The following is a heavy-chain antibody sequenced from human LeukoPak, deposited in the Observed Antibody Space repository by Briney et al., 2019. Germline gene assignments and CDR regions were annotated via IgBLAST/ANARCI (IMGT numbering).Heavy chain of an antibody. CDR3: ARVPYEEYYYYMDV. D-gene: IGHD3-3*01. V-gene: IGHV3-21*01. CDR1: GFTFSSYS. J-gene: IGHJ6*03. CDR2: ISSSSSYI. Sequence: GGSLRLSCAASGFTFSSYSMNWVRQAPGKGLEWVSSISSSSSYIYYADSVKGRFTISRDNAKNSLYLQMNSLRAEDTAVYYCARVPYEEYYYYMDVWGKGTTVTVSS.